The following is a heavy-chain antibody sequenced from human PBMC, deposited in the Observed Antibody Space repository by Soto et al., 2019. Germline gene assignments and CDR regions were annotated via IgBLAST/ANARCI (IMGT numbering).Heavy chain of an antibody. D-gene: IGHD4-17*01. CDR1: GGSISSGGYY. V-gene: IGHV4-31*03. Sequence: QVQLQESGPGLVKPSQTLSLTCTVSGGSISSGGYYWSWIRQHPGKGLEWIGYSFYSGSTYYNPSLKSRVTTSIDTSKNQFTLKLGSVTPAATAMYYCARASRSADYGAYDHSDFAFDIWSQGTMVTFSS. CDR2: SFYSGST. CDR3: ARASRSADYGAYDHSDFAFDI. J-gene: IGHJ3*02.